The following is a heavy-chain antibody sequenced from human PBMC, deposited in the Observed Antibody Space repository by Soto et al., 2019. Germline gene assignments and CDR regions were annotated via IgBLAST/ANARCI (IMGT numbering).Heavy chain of an antibody. CDR2: IYYSGST. CDR3: ARRGFIRRQRDYYYYMDV. J-gene: IGHJ6*03. CDR1: GGSISSYY. Sequence: SETLSLTCTVSGGSISSYYLSWIRQPPGKGLEWIGYIYYSGSTNYNPSLKSRVTISVDTSKNQFSLKLGSVTAADTAVYYCARRGFIRRQRDYYYYMDVWGKGTTVTVSS. V-gene: IGHV4-59*08. D-gene: IGHD6-25*01.